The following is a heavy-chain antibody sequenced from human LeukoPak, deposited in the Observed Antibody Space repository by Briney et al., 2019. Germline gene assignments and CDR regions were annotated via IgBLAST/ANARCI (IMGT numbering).Heavy chain of an antibody. J-gene: IGHJ3*02. CDR3: ARGGYSYGNDAFDI. V-gene: IGHV4-59*01. Sequence: TSETLSLTCTVSGGSISSYYWSWIRQPPGKGLEWIGYIYYSGSTNYNPSLKSRVTISVDTSKNQFSLKLSSVTAADTAVYYCARGGYSYGNDAFDIWGQGTMVTVSS. CDR1: GGSISSYY. CDR2: IYYSGST. D-gene: IGHD5-18*01.